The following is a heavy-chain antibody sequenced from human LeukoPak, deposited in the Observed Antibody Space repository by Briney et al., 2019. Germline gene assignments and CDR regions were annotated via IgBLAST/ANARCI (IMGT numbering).Heavy chain of an antibody. CDR2: IYYSGST. J-gene: IGHJ4*02. CDR1: GGSISSSSYY. V-gene: IGHV4-39*01. D-gene: IGHD3-10*01. CDR3: ARHGLLWFGELGGFDY. Sequence: SETLSLTCTVSGGSISSSSYYWGWIRQPPGKGLEWIGSIYYSGSTYYNPSLKSRVTISVDTSKNQFSLKLSPVTAADTAVYYCARHGLLWFGELGGFDYWGQGTLVTVSS.